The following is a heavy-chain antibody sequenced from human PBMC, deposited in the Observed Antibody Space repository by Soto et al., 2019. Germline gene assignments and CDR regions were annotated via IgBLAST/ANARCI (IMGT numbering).Heavy chain of an antibody. V-gene: IGHV3-33*01. D-gene: IGHD3-10*01. J-gene: IGHJ5*02. CDR1: GFTFSSYG. Sequence: QVQLVESGGGVVQPGRSLRLSCAASGFTFSSYGMHWVRQAPGKGLEWVAVIWYDGSNKYYADSVKGRFTISRDNSKNTLYLQMNRLRAEDTAVYYCAREAITMGRGVKGWFDPWGQGTLVTVSS. CDR2: IWYDGSNK. CDR3: AREAITMGRGVKGWFDP.